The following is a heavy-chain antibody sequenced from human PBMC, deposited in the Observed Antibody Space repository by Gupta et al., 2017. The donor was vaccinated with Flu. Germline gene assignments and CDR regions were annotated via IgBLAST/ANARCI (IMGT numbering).Heavy chain of an antibody. CDR3: ARGYCSGGSCYSGSLDY. V-gene: IGHV1-69*01. CDR1: GGTFSSYA. Sequence: QVQLVQSGAEVKKPGSSVKVSCKASGGTFSSYALSWVRQAPGQGLEWMGGIIPIFGTANYAQKFQGRVTITADESTSTAYMELSSLRSEDTAVYYCARGYCSGGSCYSGSLDYWGQGTLVTVSS. J-gene: IGHJ4*02. CDR2: IIPIFGTA. D-gene: IGHD2-15*01.